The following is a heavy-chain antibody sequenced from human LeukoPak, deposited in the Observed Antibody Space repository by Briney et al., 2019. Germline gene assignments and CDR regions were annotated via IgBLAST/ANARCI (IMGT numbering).Heavy chain of an antibody. D-gene: IGHD3-22*01. Sequence: PSETLSLTCAVPGGSISSSNWWSWVRQPPGKGLEWIGEIYHSGRTNYTPSLKSRVTISVDKSKNQLSLKLSSVTAADTAVYYCARDNYDNSGYYFDYWGQGTLVTVSS. V-gene: IGHV4-4*02. J-gene: IGHJ4*02. CDR1: GGSISSSNW. CDR3: ARDNYDNSGYYFDY. CDR2: IYHSGRT.